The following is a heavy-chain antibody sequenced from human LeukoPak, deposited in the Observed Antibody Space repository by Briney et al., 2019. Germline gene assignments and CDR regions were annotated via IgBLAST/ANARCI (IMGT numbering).Heavy chain of an antibody. J-gene: IGHJ5*02. V-gene: IGHV4-59*08. CDR2: IFYSGST. CDR1: GVSISNYY. D-gene: IGHD3-22*01. CDR3: ARQYYYDSSGYWSFDH. Sequence: SETLSLTCAVSGVSISNYYWTWIRQPPGKGLEWIGYIFYSGSTNYNPSLKSRVTISVDTSKNQISLKLRSVTAADTAVYYCARQYYYDSSGYWSFDHWGQGTLVTVSS.